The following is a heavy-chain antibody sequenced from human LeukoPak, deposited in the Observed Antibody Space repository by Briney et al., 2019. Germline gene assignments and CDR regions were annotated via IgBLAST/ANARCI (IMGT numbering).Heavy chain of an antibody. J-gene: IGHJ4*02. V-gene: IGHV1-18*01. CDR2: INANNGNT. CDR1: GYTFTNYG. CDR3: ARGPIAAAGDN. Sequence: GASVKVSCKASGYTFTNYGITWVRQAPGQGLEWMGWINANNGNTNYAQNLQGRVTMTRDTSTSTAYMELRSLRTDDTAVYYCARGPIAAAGDNWGQGTLVTVSS. D-gene: IGHD6-13*01.